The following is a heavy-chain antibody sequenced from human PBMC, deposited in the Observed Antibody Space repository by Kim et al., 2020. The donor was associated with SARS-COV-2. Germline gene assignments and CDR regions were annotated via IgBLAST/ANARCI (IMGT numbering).Heavy chain of an antibody. D-gene: IGHD6-19*01. J-gene: IGHJ4*02. CDR1: GGTFSSYA. CDR2: IIPIFGTA. V-gene: IGHV1-69*13. CDR3: ASCRQWLDPFDY. Sequence: SVKVSCKASGGTFSSYAISWVRQAPGQGLEWMGGIIPIFGTANYAQKFQGRVTITADESTSTAYMELSSLRSEDTAVYYCASCRQWLDPFDYWGQGTLVTVSS.